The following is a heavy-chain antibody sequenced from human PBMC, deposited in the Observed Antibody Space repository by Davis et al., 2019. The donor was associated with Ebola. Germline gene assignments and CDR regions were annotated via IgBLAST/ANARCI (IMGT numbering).Heavy chain of an antibody. V-gene: IGHV3-73*01. D-gene: IGHD4-17*01. J-gene: IGHJ4*02. CDR3: TGTVTGSSDY. CDR2: IRSKANSYAT. CDR1: GFTFSGSA. Sequence: GGSLRLSCAASGFTFSGSAMHWVRQASGKGLEWVGRIRSKANSYATAYAASVKGRFTISRDDSKNTAYLKMNSLKTEDTAVYYCTGTVTGSSDYWGQGTLVTVPS.